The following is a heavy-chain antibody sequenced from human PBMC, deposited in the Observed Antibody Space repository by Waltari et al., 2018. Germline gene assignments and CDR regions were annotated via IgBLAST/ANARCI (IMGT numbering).Heavy chain of an antibody. Sequence: QLQLQESGPGLVKPSETLSLTCTVSGGSISSSSYYWGWIRQPPGKGREWIGGIYYSGSTYYNPSLKSRVTISVDTSKNQFSLKLSSVTAADTAVYYCARQNDYGDYDYWGQGTLVTVSS. CDR1: GGSISSSSYY. V-gene: IGHV4-39*01. CDR3: ARQNDYGDYDY. J-gene: IGHJ4*02. CDR2: IYYSGST. D-gene: IGHD4-17*01.